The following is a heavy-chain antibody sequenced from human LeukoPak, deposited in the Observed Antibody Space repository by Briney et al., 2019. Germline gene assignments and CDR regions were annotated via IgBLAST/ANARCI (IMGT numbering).Heavy chain of an antibody. D-gene: IGHD3-10*01. CDR3: ARGRFFYGWGMDV. J-gene: IGHJ6*02. CDR1: GLTLDKYW. CDR2: IRQDGREK. Sequence: PGGSLRLSCVASGLTLDKYWMTWVRQAPGKGLEWVANIRQDGREKDLVDSVKGRFTISRDDATSSVYLQMSSVRVEDTAIYYCARGRFFYGWGMDVWGQGTTVTVS. V-gene: IGHV3-7*03.